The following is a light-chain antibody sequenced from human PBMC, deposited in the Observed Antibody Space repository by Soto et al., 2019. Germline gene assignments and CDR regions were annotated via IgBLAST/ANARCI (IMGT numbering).Light chain of an antibody. CDR2: AAS. Sequence: DIQMTQSPSSVSASVGDRVIITCRASQDFSGWLGWYQQKPGEAPKLLIYAASSLQSGVPSRFSGSGSGAAFTLTITSLQPEDSAVYYCQQADSFPFTFGPGTKVSIK. CDR3: QQADSFPFT. V-gene: IGKV1-12*01. CDR1: QDFSGW. J-gene: IGKJ3*01.